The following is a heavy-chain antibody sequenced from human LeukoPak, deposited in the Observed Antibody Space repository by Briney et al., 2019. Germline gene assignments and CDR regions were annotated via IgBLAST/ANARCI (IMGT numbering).Heavy chain of an antibody. J-gene: IGHJ4*02. CDR1: GFTFSDYY. D-gene: IGHD1-26*01. V-gene: IGHV3-11*01. CDR3: ARNKWELPGAYFDY. Sequence: TGGSLRLSCAASGFTFSDYYMSWIRQAPGKGLEWVSYISSSGSTIYYADSVKGRFTISRDNAKNSLYLQMNSLRAEDTAVYYCARNKWELPGAYFDYWGQGTLVTVSS. CDR2: ISSSGSTI.